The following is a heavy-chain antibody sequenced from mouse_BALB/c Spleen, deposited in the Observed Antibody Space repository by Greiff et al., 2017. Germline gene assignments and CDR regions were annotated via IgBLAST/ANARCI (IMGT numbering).Heavy chain of an antibody. CDR2: IDPANGNT. CDR1: GFNIKDTY. D-gene: IGHD2-1*01. CDR3: APYGKYPWFAY. V-gene: IGHV14-3*02. Sequence: EVQLQESGAELVKPGASVKLSCTASGFNIKDTYMHWVKQRPEQGLEWIGRIDPANGNTKYDPKFQGKATITADTSSNTAYLQLSSLTSEDTAVYDCAPYGKYPWFAYWGEGTLVTVSA. J-gene: IGHJ3*01.